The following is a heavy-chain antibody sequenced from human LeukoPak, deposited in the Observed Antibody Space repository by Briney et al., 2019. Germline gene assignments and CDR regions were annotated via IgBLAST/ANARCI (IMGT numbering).Heavy chain of an antibody. J-gene: IGHJ6*03. D-gene: IGHD3-10*01. Sequence: GASVTVSFKASGGTFSSYTISWVRQAPGQGLEWMGGIIPIFGTANYAQKFQGRVTITADESTSTAYMELSSLRSEDTAVYYCARGNDGSGSPSYYFYYMDVWGKGTTVTISS. CDR3: ARGNDGSGSPSYYFYYMDV. CDR2: IIPIFGTA. CDR1: GGTFSSYT. V-gene: IGHV1-69*13.